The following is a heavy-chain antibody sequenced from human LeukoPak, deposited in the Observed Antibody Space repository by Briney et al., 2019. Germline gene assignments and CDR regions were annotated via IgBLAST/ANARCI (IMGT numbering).Heavy chain of an antibody. CDR3: AKAWDYDSSGYHDY. CDR1: GFTFSSYG. Sequence: QSGGSLRLSCAASGFTFSSYGMHWVRQAPGKGLEWVAVISYDGSNKYYADSVKGRLTISRDNSKNTLYLQMNSLRAEDTAVYYCAKAWDYDSSGYHDYWGQGTLVTVSS. V-gene: IGHV3-30*18. CDR2: ISYDGSNK. J-gene: IGHJ4*02. D-gene: IGHD3-22*01.